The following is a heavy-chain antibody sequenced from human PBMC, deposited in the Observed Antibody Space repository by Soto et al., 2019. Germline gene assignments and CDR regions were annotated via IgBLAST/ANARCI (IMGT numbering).Heavy chain of an antibody. CDR1: GYSFTSYW. D-gene: IGHD3-16*02. CDR3: ARLGSKGYRYYYYGMDV. J-gene: IGHJ6*02. Sequence: LGESLKISCKGSGYSFTSYWIGWVRQMPGKGLEWMGIIYPGDSDTRYSPSFQGQVTISADKSISTAYLQWSSLKASDTAMYYCARLGSKGYRYYYYGMDVWGQGTTVTVSS. CDR2: IYPGDSDT. V-gene: IGHV5-51*01.